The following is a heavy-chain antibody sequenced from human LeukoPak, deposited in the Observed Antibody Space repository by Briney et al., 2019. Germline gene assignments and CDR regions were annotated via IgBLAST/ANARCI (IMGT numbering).Heavy chain of an antibody. V-gene: IGHV3-30*18. CDR2: ISHDGNNE. J-gene: IGHJ4*02. D-gene: IGHD2-21*02. Sequence: GGSLRLSCAASGFTFNNYGLHWVRQAPGKGLEWVTLISHDGNNEYYADSVKGRFATSRDDSKNTLYLQMNSLRAEDTAVYYCAKDPSLRVTLPVWGQGTLVTVSS. CDR3: AKDPSLRVTLPV. CDR1: GFTFNNYG.